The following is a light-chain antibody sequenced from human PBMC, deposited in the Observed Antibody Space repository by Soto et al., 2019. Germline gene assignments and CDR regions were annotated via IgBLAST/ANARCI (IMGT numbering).Light chain of an antibody. CDR1: NSNIGSNT. Sequence: QSVLTQPPSASGTPGQRVTISCSGSNSNIGSNTVNWYQQLPGTAPKLLIYTNDQWPSGVPDRFSGSKSGTSASLAISGLQSEDEADYYCAAWDDSLNGWVFGGGTQLTVL. J-gene: IGLJ3*02. CDR2: TND. CDR3: AAWDDSLNGWV. V-gene: IGLV1-44*01.